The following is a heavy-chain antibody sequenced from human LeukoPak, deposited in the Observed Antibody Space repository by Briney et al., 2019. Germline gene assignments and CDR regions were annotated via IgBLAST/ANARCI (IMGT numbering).Heavy chain of an antibody. CDR2: ISSSSSHI. D-gene: IGHD5-24*01. CDR3: ARGMATIDGYYYYMDV. CDR1: GFTFSSYS. Sequence: GGSLRLSCAASGFTFSSYSMNWVRQAPGKGLEWVSSISSSSSHIYYADSVKGRFTISRDNAKNSLYLQMSSLRAEDTAVYYCARGMATIDGYYYYMDVWGKGTTVTVSS. J-gene: IGHJ6*03. V-gene: IGHV3-21*01.